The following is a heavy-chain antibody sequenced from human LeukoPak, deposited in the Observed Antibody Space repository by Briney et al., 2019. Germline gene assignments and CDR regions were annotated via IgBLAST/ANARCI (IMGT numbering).Heavy chain of an antibody. CDR1: GFTFSSYA. J-gene: IGHJ6*02. CDR2: ISGSDGST. CDR3: AKATLTFGGVIASMDV. Sequence: GGSLRLSCAASGFTFSSYAMSWVRQAPGKGLEWVSAISGSDGSTYYADSVKGRFTISRDNSKNTLYLQMNSLRAEDTAVYYCAKATLTFGGVIASMDVWGQGTTVTVSS. D-gene: IGHD3-16*02. V-gene: IGHV3-23*01.